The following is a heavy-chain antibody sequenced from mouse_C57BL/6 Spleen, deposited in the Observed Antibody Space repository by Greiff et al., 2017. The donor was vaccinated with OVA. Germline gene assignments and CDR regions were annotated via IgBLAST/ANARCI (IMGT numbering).Heavy chain of an antibody. CDR2: IDPETGGT. D-gene: IGHD1-1*01. Sequence: VKLQQSGAELVRPGASVTLSCKASGYTFTDYDMHWVKQTPVHGLAWIGAIDPETGGTAYNQKFKGKAILTADKSSSTAYMELRSLTSEDSALYYCTSGIHYYGSSYEYYAMDYWGQGTSVTVSS. V-gene: IGHV1-15*01. CDR1: GYTFTDYD. CDR3: TSGIHYYGSSYEYYAMDY. J-gene: IGHJ4*01.